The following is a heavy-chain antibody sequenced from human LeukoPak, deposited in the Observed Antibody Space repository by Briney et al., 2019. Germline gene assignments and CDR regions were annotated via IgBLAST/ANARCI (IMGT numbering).Heavy chain of an antibody. J-gene: IGHJ4*02. Sequence: TGGSLRLSCAASGVTLSSYGMHWVRQTPGKGLEWVAFIRSDGSNRHHADSVKGRFTISRDNSKNTLYLQMNSLRAEDTAVYYCARGARYTTIWYSLDYWGQGTLVTVSS. CDR3: ARGARYTTIWYSLDY. CDR2: IRSDGSNR. D-gene: IGHD6-13*01. CDR1: GVTLSSYG. V-gene: IGHV3-30*02.